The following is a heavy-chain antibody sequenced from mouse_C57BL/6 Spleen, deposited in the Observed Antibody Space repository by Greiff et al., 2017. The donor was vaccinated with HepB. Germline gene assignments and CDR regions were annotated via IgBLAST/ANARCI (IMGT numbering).Heavy chain of an antibody. D-gene: IGHD1-1*01. CDR3: ARQAGSSYGNYAMDY. CDR2: ISSGGSYT. Sequence: EVHLVESGGDLVKPGGSLKLSCAASGFTFSSYGMSWVRQTPDKRLEWVATISSGGSYTYYPDSVKGRFTISRDNAKNTLYLQMSSLKSEDTAMYYCARQAGSSYGNYAMDYWGQGTSVTVSS. CDR1: GFTFSSYG. J-gene: IGHJ4*01. V-gene: IGHV5-6*01.